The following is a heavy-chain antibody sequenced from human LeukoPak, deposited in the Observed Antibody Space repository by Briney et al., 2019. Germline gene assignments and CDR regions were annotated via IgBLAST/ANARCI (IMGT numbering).Heavy chain of an antibody. CDR2: IKSDGSNT. J-gene: IGHJ6*02. CDR1: GLTFSSYW. V-gene: IGHV3-74*01. D-gene: IGHD3-22*01. Sequence: GGSLRLSCAASGLTFSSYWMHWVRQAPGKGLVWVSRIKSDGSNTNYADSVKGRFTISRDNAKNTLFLQMNRLRAEDTAVYYCARVGYDSSYYYYGMDVWGQGTTVTVS. CDR3: ARVGYDSSYYYYGMDV.